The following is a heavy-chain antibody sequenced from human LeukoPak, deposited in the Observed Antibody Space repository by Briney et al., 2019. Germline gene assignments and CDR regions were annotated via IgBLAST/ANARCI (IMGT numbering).Heavy chain of an antibody. J-gene: IGHJ3*02. CDR1: GFTFSSYS. D-gene: IGHD2-2*01. CDR2: ISSSSSYI. CDR3: AREVCSSTSCYYYNAFDI. V-gene: IGHV3-21*01. Sequence: GGSLRLSCAAFGFTFSSYSMNWVRQAPGKGLEWVSSISSSSSYIYYADSVKGRFTISRDNAKNSLYLQMNSLRAEDTAVYYCAREVCSSTSCYYYNAFDIWGQGTMVTVSS.